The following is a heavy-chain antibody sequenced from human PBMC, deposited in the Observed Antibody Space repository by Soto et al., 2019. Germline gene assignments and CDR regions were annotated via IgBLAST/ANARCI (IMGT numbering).Heavy chain of an antibody. J-gene: IGHJ6*02. D-gene: IGHD3-10*01. CDR3: ARGPGSPRYYNGMDV. V-gene: IGHV3-13*01. Sequence: EVHQVESGGGLVQPGGSLRLSCAASGFTLSNHDMYWVRQATGKSLEWVSAIGIGGDTYYPASVKGRFTISRQNAKNSLYLQMNNLRAGDTAVYYCARGPGSPRYYNGMDVWGQGTTVTVSS. CDR2: IGIGGDT. CDR1: GFTLSNHD.